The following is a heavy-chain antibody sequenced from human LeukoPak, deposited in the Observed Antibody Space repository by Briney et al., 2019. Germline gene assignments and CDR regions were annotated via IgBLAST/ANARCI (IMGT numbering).Heavy chain of an antibody. CDR2: ISSSSSYI. D-gene: IGHD3-16*02. Sequence: PGGSLRLSREASGFTFSSYRMNWVRQAPGRGLEWVSSISSSSSYIYYADSVKGRFTISRDNAKNSLYLQMNSLRAEDTAVYYCARGPMITFGGVIVSFDYWGQGTLVTVSS. CDR1: GFTFSSYR. CDR3: ARGPMITFGGVIVSFDY. V-gene: IGHV3-21*01. J-gene: IGHJ4*02.